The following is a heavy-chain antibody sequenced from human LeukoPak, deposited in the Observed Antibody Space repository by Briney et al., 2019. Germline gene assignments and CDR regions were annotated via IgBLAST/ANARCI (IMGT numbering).Heavy chain of an antibody. CDR3: ARDTSTPHLHWFDP. Sequence: ASVKVSCKASGYTFTSYGISWVRQAPGQGLEWMGWISAYNGNTNYAQKLQGRVTMTTDTSTSTAYMELRSLRSDDTAVYYCARDTSTPHLHWFDPWGQGTLVTVSS. J-gene: IGHJ5*02. CDR1: GYTFTSYG. CDR2: ISAYNGNT. V-gene: IGHV1-18*01.